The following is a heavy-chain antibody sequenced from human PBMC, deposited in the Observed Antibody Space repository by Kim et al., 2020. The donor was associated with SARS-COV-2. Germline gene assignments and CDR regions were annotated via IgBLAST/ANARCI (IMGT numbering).Heavy chain of an antibody. J-gene: IGHJ6*02. CDR2: ISGSGGST. V-gene: IGHV3-23*01. D-gene: IGHD2-21*01. Sequence: GGSLRLSCAASGFTFSSYAMSWVRQAPGKGLERVSAISGSGGSTYYADSVKGRFTISRDNSKNTLYLQMNSLRAEDTAVYYCAKDILTTTENYGMDVWGQGTTVTVSS. CDR3: AKDILTTTENYGMDV. CDR1: GFTFSSYA.